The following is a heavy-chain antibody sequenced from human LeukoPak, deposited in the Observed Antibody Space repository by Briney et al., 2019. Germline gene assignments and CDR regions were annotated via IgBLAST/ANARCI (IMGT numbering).Heavy chain of an antibody. D-gene: IGHD3-10*01. CDR1: GLTFSSYG. V-gene: IGHV3-23*01. CDR3: AKVTGSGSYLADAFDI. Sequence: GGSLRLSCAASGLTFSSYGMNWVRQAPGKGLEWVSAISGSGDSTYHADSVRGRFTVSRDNSKNTLYLQMKSLSAEDTAVYYCAKVTGSGSYLADAFDIWGRGTVVTVSS. J-gene: IGHJ3*02. CDR2: ISGSGDST.